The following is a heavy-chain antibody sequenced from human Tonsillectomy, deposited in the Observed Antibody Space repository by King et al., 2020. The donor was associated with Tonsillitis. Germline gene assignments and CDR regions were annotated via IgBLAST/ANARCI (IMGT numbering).Heavy chain of an antibody. J-gene: IGHJ4*02. V-gene: IGHV1-69*09. Sequence: VQLVQSGAEVKKPGSSVKVSCKASGGTFSSYAISWVRQAPGQGLEWMGRIIPILGIANYAQKFQGRVTITADKSTSTAYMELSSLRPEDTAVYYCAREYYYDSSGYYRFGYWGQGTLVTVSS. CDR3: AREYYYDSSGYYRFGY. CDR2: IIPILGIA. CDR1: GGTFSSYA. D-gene: IGHD3-22*01.